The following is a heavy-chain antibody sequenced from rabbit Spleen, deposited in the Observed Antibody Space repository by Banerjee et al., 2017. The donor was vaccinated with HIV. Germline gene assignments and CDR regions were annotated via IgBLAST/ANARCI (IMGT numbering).Heavy chain of an antibody. CDR2: IEGGSSDST. V-gene: IGHV1S40*01. CDR3: ARDVDGSSSGYNL. Sequence: QSLEESGGDLVKPGASLTLTCIASGVSFSGSSYMCWVRQAPGKGLEWIACIEGGSSDSTWYASWAKGRFTISKTSSTTVTLQMTSLTAADTATYFCARDVDGSSSGYNLWGPGTLVTVS. J-gene: IGHJ4*01. CDR1: GVSFSGSSY. D-gene: IGHD1-1*01.